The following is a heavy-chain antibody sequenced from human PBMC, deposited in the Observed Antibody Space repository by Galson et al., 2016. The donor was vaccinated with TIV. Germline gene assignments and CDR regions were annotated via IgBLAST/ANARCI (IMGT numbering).Heavy chain of an antibody. D-gene: IGHD3-22*01. CDR1: GFTFSSYE. V-gene: IGHV3-48*03. Sequence: SLRLSCAASGFTFSSYEMNWVRQAPGKGLEWISYIIDSGRSVHYADSVKGRFTISRDNAKKSLYLDFNSLRADDTAVYSCARDSSGYFALDSWGQGTLVKSPQ. CDR2: IIDSGRSV. J-gene: IGHJ4*02. CDR3: ARDSSGYFALDS.